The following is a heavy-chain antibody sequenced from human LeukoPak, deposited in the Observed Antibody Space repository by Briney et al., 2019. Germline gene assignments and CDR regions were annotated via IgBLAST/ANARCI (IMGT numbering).Heavy chain of an antibody. J-gene: IGHJ4*02. CDR1: GFTFSSYE. D-gene: IGHD3-10*01. V-gene: IGHV3-48*03. CDR2: ISSSGTTI. Sequence: GGSLRLSCAASGFTFSSYEMNWVRQAPGKGLEWVSYISSSGTTIFYADSVKGQFTISRDSAKNSLYLQMNSLRAEDTSIYYCAREGIYGSGYLDYWGQGTLVTVSS. CDR3: AREGIYGSGYLDY.